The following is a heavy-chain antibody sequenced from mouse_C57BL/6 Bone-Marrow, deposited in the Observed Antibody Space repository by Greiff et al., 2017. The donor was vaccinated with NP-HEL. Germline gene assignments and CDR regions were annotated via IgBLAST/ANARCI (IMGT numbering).Heavy chain of an antibody. CDR2: ISSGGDYL. D-gene: IGHD1-1*01. Sequence: EVKLVESGEGLVKPGGSLKLSCAASGFTFSSYAMSWVRQTPEKRLEWVAYISSGGDYLYYADTVKGRFTISRDNARNTLYRQMSSLKSEDTAMYYCTRIDYYGSSPFDYWGQGTTLTVAS. J-gene: IGHJ2*01. V-gene: IGHV5-9-1*02. CDR1: GFTFSSYA. CDR3: TRIDYYGSSPFDY.